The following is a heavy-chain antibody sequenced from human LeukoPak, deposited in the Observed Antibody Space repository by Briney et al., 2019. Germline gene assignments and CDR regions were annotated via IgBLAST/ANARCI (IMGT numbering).Heavy chain of an antibody. D-gene: IGHD2-2*01. CDR2: INPSGGST. V-gene: IGHV1-46*01. Sequence: ASVKVSCKASGYTFTSYYMHWVRQAPGQGLEWMGIINPSGGSTSYAQKSQGRVTMTRDTSTSTVYMELSSLRSEDTAVYYCAREIVVVPAAHHVGFDYWGQGTLVTVSS. CDR1: GYTFTSYY. CDR3: AREIVVVPAAHHVGFDY. J-gene: IGHJ4*02.